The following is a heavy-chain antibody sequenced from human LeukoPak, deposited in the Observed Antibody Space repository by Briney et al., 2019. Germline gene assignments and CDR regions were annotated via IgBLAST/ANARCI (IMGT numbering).Heavy chain of an antibody. Sequence: SETLSLTCAVSGGSISSGGYSWSWIRQPPGKGLEWIGYIYHSGSTYYNPSLKSRVTISVDRSKNQFSLKLSSVTAADTAVYYCARDGSGSYLPGAFDIWGQGTRVTVSS. CDR2: IYHSGST. V-gene: IGHV4-30-2*01. J-gene: IGHJ3*02. CDR3: ARDGSGSYLPGAFDI. CDR1: GGSISSGGYS. D-gene: IGHD3-10*01.